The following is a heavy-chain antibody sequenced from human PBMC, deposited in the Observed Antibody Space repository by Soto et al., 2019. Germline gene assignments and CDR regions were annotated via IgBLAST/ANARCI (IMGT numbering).Heavy chain of an antibody. Sequence: QVQLQESGPGLVKPSETLSLTCTVSGASISRDHWNWIRQPPGKGLEWIGEYSGSTNYNPSLKGQVTISVDPSKPQFPLKLSSVTAADTTVYFCATYTSDGGGRGYWGQGTLVTVSS. CDR2: EYSGST. V-gene: IGHV4-59*08. J-gene: IGHJ4*02. CDR1: GASISRDH. CDR3: ATYTSDGGGRGY. D-gene: IGHD6-19*01.